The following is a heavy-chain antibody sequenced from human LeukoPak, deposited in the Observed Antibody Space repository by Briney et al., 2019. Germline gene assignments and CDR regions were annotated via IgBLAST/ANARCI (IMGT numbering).Heavy chain of an antibody. Sequence: GGSLRLSCAASGFTFSSYNMNWVRQAPGKGLEWVSYISLSTTSIYYADSVKGRFTISRDNAKNSLYLQMNSLRAEDTAVYYCAKDEGSYFDYWGQGTLVTVSS. CDR1: GFTFSSYN. J-gene: IGHJ4*02. V-gene: IGHV3-48*04. D-gene: IGHD2-15*01. CDR2: ISLSTTSI. CDR3: AKDEGSYFDY.